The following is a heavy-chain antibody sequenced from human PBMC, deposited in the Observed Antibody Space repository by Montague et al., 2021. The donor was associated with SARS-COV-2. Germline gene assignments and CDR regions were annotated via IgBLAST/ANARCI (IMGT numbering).Heavy chain of an antibody. CDR1: GGSFSGYY. D-gene: IGHD3-10*01. Sequence: SETLSLTCAVYGGSFSGYYWSWIRQPPGKGLEWIGEINHSGSANYNPSLKSRVTISVDTSKNQFSLKLSSVTAADTAVYYCARHISERITMVQAFDIWGQGTMVTVSS. J-gene: IGHJ3*02. V-gene: IGHV4-34*01. CDR3: ARHISERITMVQAFDI. CDR2: INHSGSA.